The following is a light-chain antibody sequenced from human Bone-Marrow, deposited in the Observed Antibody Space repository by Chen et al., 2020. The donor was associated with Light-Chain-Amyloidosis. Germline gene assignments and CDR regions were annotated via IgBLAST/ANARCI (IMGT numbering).Light chain of an antibody. V-gene: IGLV2-14*01. Sequence: QSALTPPASVSGSPGQSITIPCTGTSSDVGGDNHVSWSQQPPDKAPKLMIYEVTNRPSWVPDRFSGSKSDNTASLTISGLQTEDEADYFCSSYTITNTRVFGSGTRGTVL. CDR1: SSDVGGDNH. J-gene: IGLJ1*01. CDR2: EVT. CDR3: SSYTITNTRV.